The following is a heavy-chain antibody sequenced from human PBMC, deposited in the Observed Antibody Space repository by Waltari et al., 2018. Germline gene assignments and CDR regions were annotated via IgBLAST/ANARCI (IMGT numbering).Heavy chain of an antibody. CDR2: INPNSGGT. D-gene: IGHD6-6*01. Sequence: QVQLVQSGAEVKKPGASVKVSCKASGYTFTGYYMHWVRQAPGQGLEWMGRINPNSGGTNYAQKCQGRVTMTRDTSSSTAYMELSRLRSDDTAVYYCARDRRSSNLDYWGQGTLVTVSS. V-gene: IGHV1-2*06. CDR3: ARDRRSSNLDY. J-gene: IGHJ4*02. CDR1: GYTFTGYY.